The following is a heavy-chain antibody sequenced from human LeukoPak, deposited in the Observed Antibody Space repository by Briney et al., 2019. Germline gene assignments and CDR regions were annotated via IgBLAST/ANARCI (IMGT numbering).Heavy chain of an antibody. CDR1: GGSISSGGYF. V-gene: IGHV4-61*08. CDR2: VYYSGAT. D-gene: IGHD6-19*01. CDR3: ARRVAVTGIYCFDH. J-gene: IGHJ4*02. Sequence: ETLSLTCTVSGGSISSGGYFWSWIRQHPGKGLEWIGYVYYSGATNYNPSLKSRVTISLDTSKNQFSLRLTSVTAADTAVYYCARRVAVTGIYCFDHWGQGTPVTVSS.